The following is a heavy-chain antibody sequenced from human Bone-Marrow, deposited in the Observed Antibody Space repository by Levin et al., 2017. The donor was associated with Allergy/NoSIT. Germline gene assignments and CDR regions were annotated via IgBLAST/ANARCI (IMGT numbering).Heavy chain of an antibody. Sequence: QPGGSLRLSCSASGFTFSSYAMHWLRQAPGKGLESLLRISSNGGGTYYADSVKGRFTVSRDNSKNTLYLQMSSLTAEDTAIYYCVKGMYNYEVGDFFDYWGQGTLVTVSS. D-gene: IGHD1-1*01. CDR1: GFTFSSYA. J-gene: IGHJ4*02. CDR2: ISSNGGGT. CDR3: VKGMYNYEVGDFFDY. V-gene: IGHV3-64D*06.